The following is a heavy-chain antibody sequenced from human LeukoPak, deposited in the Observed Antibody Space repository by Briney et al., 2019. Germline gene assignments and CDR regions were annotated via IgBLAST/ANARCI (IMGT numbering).Heavy chain of an antibody. V-gene: IGHV1-69*04. CDR1: GGTFSSYA. CDR3: ARDRYSRSYFGDYFDY. D-gene: IGHD1-26*01. Sequence: ASVKVSCKASGGTFSSYAISWVRQTPGQGLEWMGRIIPILGIANYAQKFQGRVTITADKSTSTAYMELSSLRSEDTAVYYCARDRYSRSYFGDYFDYWGQGTLVTVSS. J-gene: IGHJ4*02. CDR2: IIPILGIA.